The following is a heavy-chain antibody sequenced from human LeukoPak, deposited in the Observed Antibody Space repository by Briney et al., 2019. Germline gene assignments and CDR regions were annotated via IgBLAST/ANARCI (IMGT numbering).Heavy chain of an antibody. CDR3: ASRGGPLDGFDI. D-gene: IGHD3-16*01. V-gene: IGHV1-69*05. Sequence: ASVKVSCKASGGTFSSYAISWVRQAPGQGLEWMGRIIPMFDTANYAPKFQGRVTITTDTSSSTAYMELSSLRSEDTAVYYCASRGGPLDGFDIWGQGTMVTVSS. CDR2: IIPMFDTA. J-gene: IGHJ3*02. CDR1: GGTFSSYA.